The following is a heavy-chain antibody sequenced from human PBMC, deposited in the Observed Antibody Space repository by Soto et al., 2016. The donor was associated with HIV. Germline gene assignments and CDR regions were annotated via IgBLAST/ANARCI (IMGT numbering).Heavy chain of an antibody. CDR3: ARSEMSASRFDL. CDR1: GYIFNDYG. Sequence: QVKLMQSGAEVKKSGTSVKVSCKASGYIFNDYGFSWVRQAPGRGLEWVGWISNYNGHTEYAQKFQGRVSMTTDTSTTTGFMELRNLISEDTALYYCARSEMSASRFDLWGQGTLVSVSS. V-gene: IGHV1-18*01. J-gene: IGHJ5*02. CDR2: ISNYNGHT.